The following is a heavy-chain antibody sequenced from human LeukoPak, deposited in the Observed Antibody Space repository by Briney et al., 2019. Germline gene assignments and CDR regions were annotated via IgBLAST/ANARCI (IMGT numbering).Heavy chain of an antibody. D-gene: IGHD2-15*01. J-gene: IGHJ4*02. CDR2: ISTSSNYI. V-gene: IGHV3-21*01. CDR1: GFTFRNYV. CDR3: ATIPLCDGGSCTRGF. Sequence: GGSLRLSCAASGFTFRNYVIHWVRQAPGKGLEWVSSISTSSNYIYYADSVKGRFTISRDNAKNSLYLQMNSLRAEDTAVYYCATIPLCDGGSCTRGFWGQGTLVTVSS.